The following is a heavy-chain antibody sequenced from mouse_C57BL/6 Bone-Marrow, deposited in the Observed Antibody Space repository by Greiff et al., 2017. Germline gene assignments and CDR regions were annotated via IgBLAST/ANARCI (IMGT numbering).Heavy chain of an antibody. V-gene: IGHV1-55*01. CDR3: ARRPNYYAMDY. J-gene: IGHJ4*01. CDR1: GYTFTSYW. CDR2: IYPGSGST. Sequence: VQLQQPGAELVKPGASVKMSCKASGYTFTSYWITWVKQRPGQGLEWIGDIYPGSGSTNYNEKFKSKATLTVDTSSSTAYMQLSSLTSEASAVYYCARRPNYYAMDYWGQGTSVTVSS.